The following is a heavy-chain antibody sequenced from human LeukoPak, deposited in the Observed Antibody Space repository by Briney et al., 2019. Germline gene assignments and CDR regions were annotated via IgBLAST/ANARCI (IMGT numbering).Heavy chain of an antibody. J-gene: IGHJ4*02. D-gene: IGHD3-16*01. CDR1: GGSISSGSYY. Sequence: SETLSLTCTVSGGSISSGSYYWSWIRQPAGKGLEWIGNLDFSGRTNYNPSLKSRVTLSIDTSQTQFSLRLTSVTAADTAVYYITPPAYWGRGALVTVSS. V-gene: IGHV4-61*10. CDR2: LDFSGRT. CDR3: TPPAY.